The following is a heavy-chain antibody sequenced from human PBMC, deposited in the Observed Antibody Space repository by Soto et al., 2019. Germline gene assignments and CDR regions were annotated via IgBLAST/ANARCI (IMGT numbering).Heavy chain of an antibody. CDR2: ISSTTNYI. V-gene: IGHV3-21*06. CDR3: ARESEDLTSNFDY. J-gene: IGHJ4*02. Sequence: PGGSLRLSCAASGFTFTRYSMNWVRQAPGKGLEWVSSISSTTNYIYYGDSMKGRFTISRDNDKNSLYLEMNSLRAEDTAVYYFARESEDLTSNFDYWGQGTLVTVSS. CDR1: GFTFTRYS.